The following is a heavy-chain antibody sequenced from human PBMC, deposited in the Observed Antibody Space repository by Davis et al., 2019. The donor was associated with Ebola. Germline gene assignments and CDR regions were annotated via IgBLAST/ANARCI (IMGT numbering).Heavy chain of an antibody. Sequence: GESLKISCNGVGYTFTKYWIGWVRQMPGKGLEWLGIIYPGDSNVKYSPSFEGQVTISVDKSINTAYLQWSSLKASDTAVYYCARQMGSLTSAWGQGTTVTVSS. CDR3: ARQMGSLTSA. V-gene: IGHV5-51*01. D-gene: IGHD2-8*01. CDR1: GYTFTKYW. CDR2: IYPGDSNV. J-gene: IGHJ6*02.